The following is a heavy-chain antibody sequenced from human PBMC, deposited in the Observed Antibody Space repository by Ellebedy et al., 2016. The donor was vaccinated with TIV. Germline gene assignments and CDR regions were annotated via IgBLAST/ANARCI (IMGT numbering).Heavy chain of an antibody. CDR3: AKEVRLGAARLFDY. V-gene: IGHV1-69*13. CDR2: IIPIFGTA. CDR1: GGTFSSYA. Sequence: SVKVSCXASGGTFSSYAISWVRQAPGQGLEWMGGIIPIFGTANYAQKFQGRVTITADESTSTAYMELSSLRSEDTAVYYCAKEVRLGAARLFDYWGQGTLVTVSS. J-gene: IGHJ4*02. D-gene: IGHD6-6*01.